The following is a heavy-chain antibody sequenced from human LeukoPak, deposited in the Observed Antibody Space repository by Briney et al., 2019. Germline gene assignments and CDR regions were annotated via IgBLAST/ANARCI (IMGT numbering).Heavy chain of an antibody. V-gene: IGHV3-30*18. CDR2: ISYDGSNK. J-gene: IGHJ6*02. D-gene: IGHD5-12*01. CDR1: GFTFSSYG. CDR3: AKGSQGRGYSGYDRIYNYYYYYGMDV. Sequence: PGRSLRLSCAASGFTFSSYGMHWVRQAPGKGLEWVAVISYDGSNKYYADSVKGRFTISRDNPKNTLYLQMNSLRAEDTAVYYCAKGSQGRGYSGYDRIYNYYYYYGMDVWGQGTTVTVSS.